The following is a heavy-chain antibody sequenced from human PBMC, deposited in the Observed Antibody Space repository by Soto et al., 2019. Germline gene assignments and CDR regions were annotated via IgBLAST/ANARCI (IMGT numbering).Heavy chain of an antibody. D-gene: IGHD3-10*01. CDR3: ARIRRFGELFLDY. CDR1: GYTFTSYD. V-gene: IGHV1-8*02. CDR2: MNPNSGNT. J-gene: IGHJ4*02. Sequence: ASVKVSCKASGYTFTSYDINWVRQATGQGLEWMGWMNPNSGNTGYAQKFQGRVTMTRNTSISTACVELSSLRSEDTAVYYCARIRRFGELFLDYWGQGTLVTVSS.